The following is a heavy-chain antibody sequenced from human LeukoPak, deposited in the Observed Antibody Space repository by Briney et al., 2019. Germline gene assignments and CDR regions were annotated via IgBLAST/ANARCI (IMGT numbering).Heavy chain of an antibody. CDR1: GGTFSSYA. Sequence: ASVKVSCKASGGTFSSYAISWVRQAPGQGLEWMGIINPSGGSTSYAQKFQGRVTMTRDTSTSTVYMELSSLRSEDTAVYYCARGIAVAGRFDYWGQGTLATVSS. CDR2: INPSGGST. D-gene: IGHD6-19*01. CDR3: ARGIAVAGRFDY. J-gene: IGHJ4*02. V-gene: IGHV1-46*01.